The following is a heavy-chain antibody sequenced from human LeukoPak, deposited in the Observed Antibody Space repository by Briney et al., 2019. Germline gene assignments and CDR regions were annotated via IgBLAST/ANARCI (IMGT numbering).Heavy chain of an antibody. CDR3: ARLGRSRIAARPYYYYYMDV. Sequence: SETLSLTCAVYGGSFSGYYWGWIRQPPGKGLEWIGSIYYSGSTYYNPSLKSRVTISVDTSKNQFSLKLSSVTAADTAVYYCARLGRSRIAARPYYYYYMDVWGKGTTVTVSS. V-gene: IGHV4-34*01. CDR2: IYYSGST. D-gene: IGHD6-13*01. CDR1: GGSFSGYY. J-gene: IGHJ6*03.